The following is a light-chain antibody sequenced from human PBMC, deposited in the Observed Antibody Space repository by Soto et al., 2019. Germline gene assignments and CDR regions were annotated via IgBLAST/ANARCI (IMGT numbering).Light chain of an antibody. V-gene: IGKV3-15*01. CDR3: QQYNKWPPRT. J-gene: IGKJ1*01. CDR1: QSVSSN. CDR2: GAS. Sequence: DIVMTQSPATLSLSPGERATLSCRASQSVSSNLAWYQQRPGQAPRLLIYGASNRATGIPARFSGSGSGTEFTLTINSLQSEDFAVYYCQQYNKWPPRTFGQGTKVEIK.